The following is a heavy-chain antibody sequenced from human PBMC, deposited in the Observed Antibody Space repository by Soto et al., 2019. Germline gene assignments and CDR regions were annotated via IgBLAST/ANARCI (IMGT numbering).Heavy chain of an antibody. V-gene: IGHV4-30-4*01. CDR2: IYNSGST. Sequence: SETLSLTCTVSGGSINSGDYYWSWIRQPPGKGLEWIGYIYNSGSTFYSPSLKSRVTISLDTSENHFSLDMNSVTAADTAVYFMDVWGQGTTVTVSS. CDR1: GGSINSGDYY. CDR3: DV. J-gene: IGHJ6*02.